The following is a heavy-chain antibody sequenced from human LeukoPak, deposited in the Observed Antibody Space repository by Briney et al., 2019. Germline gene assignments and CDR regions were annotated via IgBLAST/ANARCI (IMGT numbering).Heavy chain of an antibody. CDR3: AKAQRHSSTFDH. Sequence: GGSLRLSCAAAGFTFSSDLMTWVRQAPGKGLEWVSSIRGSGDWIEHSDSVKGRFTISKDNSKNTLWLQMNSLRVEDTTIYYCAKAQRHSSTFDHWAQGTLVTVYS. CDR2: IRGSGDWI. CDR1: GFTFSSDL. D-gene: IGHD6-13*01. V-gene: IGHV3-23*01. J-gene: IGHJ4*02.